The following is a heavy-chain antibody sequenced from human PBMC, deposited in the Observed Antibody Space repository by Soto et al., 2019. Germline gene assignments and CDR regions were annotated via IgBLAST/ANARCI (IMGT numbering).Heavy chain of an antibody. D-gene: IGHD3-10*01. V-gene: IGHV5-51*01. J-gene: IGHJ4*02. CDR1: GYSFTSYW. Sequence: GESLKISCKGFGYSFTSYWIGWVRQMPGKGLEWMGIIYPGDSDTRYSPSFQGQVTISADKSISTAYLQWSSLKASDTAMYYCARPPYYYGSGSYYPFDYWGQGTLVTVSS. CDR2: IYPGDSDT. CDR3: ARPPYYYGSGSYYPFDY.